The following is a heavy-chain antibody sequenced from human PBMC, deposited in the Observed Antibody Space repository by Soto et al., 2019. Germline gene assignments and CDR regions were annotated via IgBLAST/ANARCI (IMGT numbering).Heavy chain of an antibody. V-gene: IGHV1-18*01. D-gene: IGHD6-19*01. Sequence: ASVKVSCKASGYTFTSYGISWVRQAPGQGLEWMGWISAYNGNTNYAQKLQGRVTMTTDTSTSTAYMELRSLRSDDTAVYYCARRLPSSGWYADAFDIWGQGTMVTVSS. CDR2: ISAYNGNT. J-gene: IGHJ3*02. CDR1: GYTFTSYG. CDR3: ARRLPSSGWYADAFDI.